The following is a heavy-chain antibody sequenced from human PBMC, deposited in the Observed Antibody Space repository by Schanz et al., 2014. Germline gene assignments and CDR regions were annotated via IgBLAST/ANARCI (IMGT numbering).Heavy chain of an antibody. CDR2: VIPILGVT. Sequence: QVQLVQSGADVKKPGSSVRVSCKASGGTFSRLTFSWVRQAPGQGLEWMGRVIPILGVTHYAQKFQGRVTITADKSTSTAYMELSSLRSEDTAMYYCARGYGDSPTDFWGQGTLVTVSS. CDR3: ARGYGDSPTDF. D-gene: IGHD4-17*01. V-gene: IGHV1-69*02. CDR1: GGTFSRLT. J-gene: IGHJ4*02.